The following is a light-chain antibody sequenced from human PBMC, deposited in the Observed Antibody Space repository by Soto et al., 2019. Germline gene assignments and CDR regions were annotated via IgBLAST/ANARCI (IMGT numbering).Light chain of an antibody. CDR3: QQYDGSPRT. CDR1: QSLNSNS. J-gene: IGKJ1*01. V-gene: IGKV3-20*01. Sequence: EIVLTQSPGTLSLSPGERATLSCRASQSLNSNSLAWYQQKPGQAPRLLIHNAYNRASGIPDRFSGSGSGTDFTLTISRLEPEDFVVYHCQQYDGSPRTFGQGTKVDIK. CDR2: NAY.